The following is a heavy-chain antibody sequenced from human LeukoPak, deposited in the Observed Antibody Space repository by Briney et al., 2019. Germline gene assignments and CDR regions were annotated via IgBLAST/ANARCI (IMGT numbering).Heavy chain of an antibody. CDR3: AXGXXTVTIYYFDY. CDR2: IYHSGST. Sequence: GTLSLXCAVSGGSISSSNWWSWVRPPPGKGLEWIGEIYHSGSTNYNPSLKSRVTISVDKSKNQFSLKLSSVTAADTAVYYXAXGXXTVTIYYFDYWGQGTLVTVSS. J-gene: IGHJ4*02. CDR1: GGSISSSNW. V-gene: IGHV4-4*02. D-gene: IGHD4-17*01.